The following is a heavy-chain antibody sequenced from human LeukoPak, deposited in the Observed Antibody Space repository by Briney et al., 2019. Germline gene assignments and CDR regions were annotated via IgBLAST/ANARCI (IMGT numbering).Heavy chain of an antibody. CDR1: GGSISSGSYY. D-gene: IGHD5-24*01. V-gene: IGHV4-61*02. J-gene: IGHJ4*02. CDR2: IYTSGST. Sequence: SETLSLTCTVSGGSISSGSYYWSWIRQPAGKGLEWIGRIYTSGSTNYNPSLKSRVTISVDTSKNQFSLKLSSVTAADTAVYYCARDRDAKGFDYWGQGTLVTVSS. CDR3: ARDRDAKGFDY.